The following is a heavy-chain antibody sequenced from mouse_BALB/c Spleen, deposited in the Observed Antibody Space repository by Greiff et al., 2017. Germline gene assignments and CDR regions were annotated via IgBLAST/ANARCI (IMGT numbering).Heavy chain of an antibody. CDR1: GFTFSSFG. CDR3: ASNYYGSSYGFAY. D-gene: IGHD1-1*01. V-gene: IGHV5-17*02. CDR2: ISSGSSTI. J-gene: IGHJ3*01. Sequence: DVMLVESGGGLVQPGGSRKLSCAASGFTFSSFGMHWVRQAPEKGLEWVAYISSGSSTIYYADTVKGRFTISRDNPKNTLFLQMTSLRSEDTAMYYCASNYYGSSYGFAYWGQGTLVTVSA.